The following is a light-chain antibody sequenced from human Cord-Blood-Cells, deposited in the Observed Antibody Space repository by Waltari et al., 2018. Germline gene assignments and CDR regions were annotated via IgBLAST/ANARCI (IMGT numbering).Light chain of an antibody. V-gene: IGKV1-39*01. CDR2: AAS. J-gene: IGKJ3*01. Sequence: DIQMTHSPSSLSASVGDRVTITCRASQSISSYLNWYQQKPGKAPKPLIYAASSLQSGVPSEFSGSGSGTDFTLTISSLQPEDFATYYCQQSYSTPFTVGPGTKVDIK. CDR1: QSISSY. CDR3: QQSYSTPFT.